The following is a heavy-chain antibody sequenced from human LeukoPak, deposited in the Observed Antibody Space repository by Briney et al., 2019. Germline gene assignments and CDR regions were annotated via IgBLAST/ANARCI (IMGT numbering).Heavy chain of an antibody. CDR3: ARSVLGYCSGGSCYSSGPDY. J-gene: IGHJ4*02. CDR2: ISYDGSNK. D-gene: IGHD2-15*01. CDR1: GFTFSSYA. Sequence: GGSLRLSCAASGFTFSSYAMHWVRQAPGKGLEWVAVISYDGSNKYYADSVKGRFTISRDNSKNTLYLQMNSLRAEDTAVYYCARSVLGYCSGGSCYSSGPDYWGQGTLVTVSS. V-gene: IGHV3-30-3*01.